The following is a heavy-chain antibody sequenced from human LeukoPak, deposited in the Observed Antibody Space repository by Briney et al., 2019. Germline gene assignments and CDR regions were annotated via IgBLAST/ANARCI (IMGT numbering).Heavy chain of an antibody. V-gene: IGHV3-7*01. CDR1: GFTSSTYW. CDR3: ARDSAGNDY. J-gene: IGHJ4*02. Sequence: GGSLRLSCAASGFTSSTYWMSWVRQAPGKGLEGVANIKQDGSEKYYVGSVKGRFTISRDNAKNSLYLQMNSLRAEDTAMYYCARDSAGNDYWGQGTLVTVSS. CDR2: IKQDGSEK. D-gene: IGHD6-13*01.